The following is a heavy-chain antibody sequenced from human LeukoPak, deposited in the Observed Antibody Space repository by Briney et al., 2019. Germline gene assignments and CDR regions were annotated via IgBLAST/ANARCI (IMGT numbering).Heavy chain of an antibody. CDR1: GFNFSNYG. Sequence: QTGGSLRLSCAASGFNFSNYGMDWVRQAPGKGLEWVAVISYDGSNKYYADSVKGRFTISRDNSKNTLYLQMNSLRAEDTAVYYCAKAQNGDSTFDYWGQGTLVTVSS. D-gene: IGHD4-17*01. CDR3: AKAQNGDSTFDY. J-gene: IGHJ4*02. CDR2: ISYDGSNK. V-gene: IGHV3-30*18.